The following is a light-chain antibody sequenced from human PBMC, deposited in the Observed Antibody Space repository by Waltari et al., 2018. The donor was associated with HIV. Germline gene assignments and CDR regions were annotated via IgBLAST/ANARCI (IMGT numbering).Light chain of an antibody. CDR2: GAF. CDR3: QQYLNWPPWT. CDR1: QSVSTN. J-gene: IGKJ1*01. V-gene: IGKV3-15*01. Sequence: EIVLTQSPATLSVSPGERATLTCRASQSVSTNLAWYQQKPGQAPRLLIYGAFTRATGIPTRFSGSGSGTEFTLTISSLQSEDVAVYYCQQYLNWPPWTFGQGTKVDLK.